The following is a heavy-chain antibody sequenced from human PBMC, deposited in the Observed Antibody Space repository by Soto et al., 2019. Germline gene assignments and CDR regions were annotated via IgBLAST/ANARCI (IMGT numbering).Heavy chain of an antibody. D-gene: IGHD3-10*01. Sequence: EVQLLESGGGLVQPGGSLRLSCAASGFSFSTNAMNWVRQAPGKGLEWVSAISGTGDSTFCADSVKGRFTISRDNSKFTLYLQMNSLRSEDTAVYCCAKDFTGSSIAPGKDEYFDYWGQGTLVTVSS. V-gene: IGHV3-23*01. CDR3: AKDFTGSSIAPGKDEYFDY. CDR1: GFSFSTNA. CDR2: ISGTGDST. J-gene: IGHJ4*02.